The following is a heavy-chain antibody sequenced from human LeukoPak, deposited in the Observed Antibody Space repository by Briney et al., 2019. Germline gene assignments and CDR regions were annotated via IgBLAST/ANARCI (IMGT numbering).Heavy chain of an antibody. CDR2: IRSSSSTI. Sequence: PGGSLRLSCAASGFTFSSYSMNWVRQAPGKGLEWVSYIRSSSSTIYYADSVKGRFTISRDNVKNSLHLQMNSLRAEDTAVYYCAREIVVPAAIFLDYWGQGILVTVSS. CDR3: AREIVVPAAIFLDY. D-gene: IGHD2-2*02. CDR1: GFTFSSYS. V-gene: IGHV3-48*01. J-gene: IGHJ4*02.